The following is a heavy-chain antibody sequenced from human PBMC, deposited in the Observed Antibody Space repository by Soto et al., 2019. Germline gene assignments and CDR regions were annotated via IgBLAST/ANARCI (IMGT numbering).Heavy chain of an antibody. CDR2: IKQDGSEK. V-gene: IGHV3-7*01. Sequence: EVQLVESGGGLVQPGGSLRLSCAASGFTFSSYWMSWVRQAPGKGLEWVANIKQDGSEKYYVDSVKGRFTISRDNAKNALYLKWNSLGAEDTAVYYCARDGEYGFDYWGQGTLFTFSS. J-gene: IGHJ4*02. CDR3: ARDGEYGFDY. D-gene: IGHD3-10*01. CDR1: GFTFSSYW.